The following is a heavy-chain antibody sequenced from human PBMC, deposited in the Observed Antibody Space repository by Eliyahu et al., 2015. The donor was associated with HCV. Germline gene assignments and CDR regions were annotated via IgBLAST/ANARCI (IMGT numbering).Heavy chain of an antibody. J-gene: IGHJ4*02. CDR1: GYTFPGYY. CDR3: ARAVYDSGPYSLDY. D-gene: IGHD3-10*01. CDR2: INPNSGDT. Sequence: QVQLLQSGAEVKKPGASVKVSCKASGYTFPGYYIHWVRQAPGQGLEWMGRINPNSGDTNYAQKFQDRVTMTRDTSISTAYMEVTRLRSDDTAVYYCARAVYDSGPYSLDYWGQGTLVTVSS. V-gene: IGHV1-2*06.